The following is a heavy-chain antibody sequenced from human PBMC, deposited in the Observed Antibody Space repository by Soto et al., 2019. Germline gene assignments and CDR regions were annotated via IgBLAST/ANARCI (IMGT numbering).Heavy chain of an antibody. J-gene: IGHJ3*02. CDR1: GFTFYYYA. D-gene: IGHD7-27*01. CDR2: ISWNSGSI. CDR3: AKLPPWGAFDI. Sequence: GGSLILSCAASGFTFYYYAMHWVRQAPGKGLEWVSGISWNSGSIGYADSVKGRFTISRDNSKNTLYLQMNSLRAEDTAVYYCAKLPPWGAFDIWGQGTMVTVSS. V-gene: IGHV3-9*01.